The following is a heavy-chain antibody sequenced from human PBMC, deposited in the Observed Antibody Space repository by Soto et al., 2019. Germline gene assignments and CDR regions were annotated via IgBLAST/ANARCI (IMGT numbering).Heavy chain of an antibody. CDR2: FNPSGGHT. Sequence: GASVKVSCKASGDTFTDYYIHWVRQAPGQGLEWMGTFNPSGGHTTYAQHFLGRVTMTRDTSTSTLYMELTSLTSDDTAIYYCARGGHVVVVTAALDYWGQGTLVTVSS. D-gene: IGHD2-21*02. CDR1: GDTFTDYY. J-gene: IGHJ4*02. V-gene: IGHV1-46*01. CDR3: ARGGHVVVVTAALDY.